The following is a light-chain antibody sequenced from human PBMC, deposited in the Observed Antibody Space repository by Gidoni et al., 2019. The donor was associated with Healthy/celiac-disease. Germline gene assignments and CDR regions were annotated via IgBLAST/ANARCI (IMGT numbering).Light chain of an antibody. CDR1: QSVSSY. J-gene: IGKJ1*01. Sequence: EIVLTQSPATLSLSPGERATLSCRASQSVSSYLAWYQQKPGQAPRLLIYDASNRATGIPARFSGSGSGTDFTLTISSLEPEDFAVYYCQQRSNWQEKTFXQXTKVEIK. CDR3: QQRSNWQEKT. V-gene: IGKV3-11*01. CDR2: DAS.